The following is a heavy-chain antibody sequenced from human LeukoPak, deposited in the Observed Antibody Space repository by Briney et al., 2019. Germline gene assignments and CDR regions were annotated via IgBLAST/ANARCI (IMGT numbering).Heavy chain of an antibody. V-gene: IGHV1-8*03. Sequence: GASVKVSCKASRHTFTSYDINWVRQATGQGLEWMGWMNPNSGNTGYAQKFQGRVTITRNTSISTAYVELSSLRSEDTAVYYCARGATRRLGPARYWGQGTLVTVSS. D-gene: IGHD1-1*01. J-gene: IGHJ4*02. CDR2: MNPNSGNT. CDR3: ARGATRRLGPARY. CDR1: RHTFTSYD.